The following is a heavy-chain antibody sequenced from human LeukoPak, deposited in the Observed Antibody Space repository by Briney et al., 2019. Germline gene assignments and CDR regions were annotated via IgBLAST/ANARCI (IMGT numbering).Heavy chain of an antibody. CDR1: GFTFSSYW. V-gene: IGHV3-7*03. D-gene: IGHD4-23*01. CDR2: IKQDGSDK. CDR3: ARKTVVGSYFDY. Sequence: GGSLRLSCAASGFTFSSYWMSWVRQAPGKGLEWVADIKQDGSDKYYVDSVKGRFTISRDNAKNSLYLQINSLRAEDTAVYYCARKTVVGSYFDYWGQGTPVTVSS. J-gene: IGHJ4*02.